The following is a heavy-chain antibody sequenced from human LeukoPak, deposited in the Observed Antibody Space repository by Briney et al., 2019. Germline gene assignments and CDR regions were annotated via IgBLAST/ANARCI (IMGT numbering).Heavy chain of an antibody. D-gene: IGHD3-9*01. CDR1: GGFLNSYY. V-gene: IGHV4-4*07. CDR3: ARHNGFDRGYYYYMDV. CDR2: VYTSGIT. J-gene: IGHJ6*03. Sequence: SETLSLTCTVSGGFLNSYYWSWIRQPAGKGLEWIGRVYTSGITNYNPSLKSRITMSVDTSKKQFSLKLTSVTAADTAVYYCARHNGFDRGYYYYMDVWGKGTTVTVSS.